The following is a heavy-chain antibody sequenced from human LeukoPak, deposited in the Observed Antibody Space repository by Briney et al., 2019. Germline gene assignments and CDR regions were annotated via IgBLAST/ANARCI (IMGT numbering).Heavy chain of an antibody. Sequence: GGSLRLSCAASGFTFSNAWMSWVRQAPGKGLEWVSSITGSGAGTSYADSVKGRFTVSRDNSKNTLYLQMNSLRAEDTAVYYCAKDPNGDYVGAFDFWGQGTMVTVSS. J-gene: IGHJ3*01. V-gene: IGHV3-23*01. D-gene: IGHD4-17*01. CDR3: AKDPNGDYVGAFDF. CDR2: ITGSGAGT. CDR1: GFTFSNAW.